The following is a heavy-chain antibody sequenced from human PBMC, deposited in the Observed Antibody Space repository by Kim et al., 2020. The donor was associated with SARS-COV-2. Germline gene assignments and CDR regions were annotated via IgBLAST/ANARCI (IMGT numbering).Heavy chain of an antibody. J-gene: IGHJ4*02. D-gene: IGHD2-15*01. CDR3: ARIGDY. V-gene: IGHV5-51*01. CDR2: YPGDSET. Sequence: YPGDSETSYSPSFQGQVTISADKSSSTAYLQWSSLKASDTAMYYCARIGDYWGQGTLVTVSS.